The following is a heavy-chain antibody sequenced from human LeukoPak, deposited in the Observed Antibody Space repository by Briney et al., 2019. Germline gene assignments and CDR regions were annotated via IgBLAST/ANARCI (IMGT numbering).Heavy chain of an antibody. CDR2: INHSGST. J-gene: IGHJ1*01. Sequence: PSESLSLTLSLDGASVISIWLSCVRQPPGKGLEWIGEINHSGSTNYNPSLKSRVTISVDTSKNQFSLKLSSVTAADTAVYYCARAGVTTTCRRRGVIFFYQWGRGTLVTVSS. D-gene: IGHD3-10*01. CDR3: ARAGVTTTCRRRGVIFFYQ. CDR1: GASVISIW. V-gene: IGHV4-34*01.